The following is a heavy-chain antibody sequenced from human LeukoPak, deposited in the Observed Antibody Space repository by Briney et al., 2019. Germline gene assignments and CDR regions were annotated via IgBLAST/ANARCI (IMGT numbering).Heavy chain of an antibody. V-gene: IGHV3-23*01. D-gene: IGHD3-10*01. J-gene: IGHJ4*02. Sequence: GGSLRLSCVASGFTFSSYAMSWVRQAPGKGLEWVSAISGSGGSTYYADSVKGRFTISRDNSKNTLYLQMNSLRAEDTAVYYCAKDPADYYGSGSYPLDYWGQGTLVTVSS. CDR2: ISGSGGST. CDR1: GFTFSSYA. CDR3: AKDPADYYGSGSYPLDY.